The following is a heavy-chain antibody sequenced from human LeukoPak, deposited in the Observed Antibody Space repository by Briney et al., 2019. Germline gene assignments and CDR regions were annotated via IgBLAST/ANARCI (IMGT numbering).Heavy chain of an antibody. CDR1: GFTFSSYA. CDR3: ARYETSRGSLDY. Sequence: PGGSLRLSCAVSGFTFSSYAMSWVRQAPGKGLEWVSAISGSGGSTYYADSVKGRFTVSRDNSKNTLYLQMNSLRAEDTAMYHCARYETSRGSLDYWGQGTLVAVSS. D-gene: IGHD1-26*01. J-gene: IGHJ4*02. V-gene: IGHV3-23*01. CDR2: ISGSGGST.